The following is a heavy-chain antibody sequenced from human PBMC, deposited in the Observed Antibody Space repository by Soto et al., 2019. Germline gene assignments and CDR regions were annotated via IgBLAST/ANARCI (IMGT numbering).Heavy chain of an antibody. CDR1: GYTFSNYG. D-gene: IGHD2-2*01. Sequence: QVQLVQSGGEVKRPGASVKVSCKTSGYTFSNYGITWVRQAPGQPLEWLGWISLYSDGTNYAQKFQGRVSMTTDTSTTTAYMELRSLRSDDTAVYYCARVVPGAEAGFVTWGQGTLVTVS. V-gene: IGHV1-18*01. J-gene: IGHJ5*02. CDR3: ARVVPGAEAGFVT. CDR2: ISLYSDGT.